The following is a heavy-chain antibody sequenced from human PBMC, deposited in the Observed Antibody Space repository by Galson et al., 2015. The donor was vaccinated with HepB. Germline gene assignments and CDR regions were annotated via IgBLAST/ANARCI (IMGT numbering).Heavy chain of an antibody. CDR3: ANLPYYYDSARDAFDI. CDR1: GFTFDDYA. V-gene: IGHV3-9*01. D-gene: IGHD3-22*01. J-gene: IGHJ3*02. Sequence: SLRLSCAASGFTFDDYAMHWVRQAPGKGLEWVSGISWNSGSIGYADSVKGRFTIPRDNSKNTLYLQMNSLRTEDTAVYYCANLPYYYDSARDAFDIWGQGTMVTVSS. CDR2: ISWNSGSI.